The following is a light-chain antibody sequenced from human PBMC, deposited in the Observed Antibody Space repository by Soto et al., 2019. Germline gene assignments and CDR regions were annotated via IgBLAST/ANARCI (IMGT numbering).Light chain of an antibody. Sequence: QSVLTQPASVSGSLGQSITISCTGTSGDVDSHYVAWYQQHPNKAPKVLIYEGNNRPSGVSDRFSGSKSGNTASLTISGLQAEDEADYYCSSHTPNITLFGGGTKVTVL. CDR2: EGN. J-gene: IGLJ2*01. CDR3: SSHTPNITL. CDR1: SGDVDSHY. V-gene: IGLV2-14*03.